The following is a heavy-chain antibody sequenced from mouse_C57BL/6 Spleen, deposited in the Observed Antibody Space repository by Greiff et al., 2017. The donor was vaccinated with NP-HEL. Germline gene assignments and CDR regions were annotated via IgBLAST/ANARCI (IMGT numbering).Heavy chain of an antibody. CDR2: IYPGDGDT. D-gene: IGHD2-4*01. CDR3: ASKDYYDYDVDWYFDV. CDR1: GYAFSSSW. Sequence: QVQLQQSGPELVKPGASVKISCKASGYAFSSSWMNWVKQRPGKGLEWIGRIYPGDGDTNYNGKFKGKATLTADKSSSTAYMQLSSLTSEDSAVYFCASKDYYDYDVDWYFDVWGTGTTVTVSS. J-gene: IGHJ1*03. V-gene: IGHV1-82*01.